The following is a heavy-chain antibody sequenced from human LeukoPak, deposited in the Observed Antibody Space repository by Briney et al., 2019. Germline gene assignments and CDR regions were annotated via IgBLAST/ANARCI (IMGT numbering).Heavy chain of an antibody. D-gene: IGHD5/OR15-5a*01. CDR3: ARDPTNTSGYRVYHDY. V-gene: IGHV1-18*01. CDR2: ISCYNGDT. J-gene: IGHJ4*02. Sequence: GASVKVSCKASGYTFNKYGISWMRQAPGQGLEWMGWISCYNGDTRYTQKFKGRVTMTIDTSTSTVHMELRSLRSDDTAVYYCARDPTNTSGYRVYHDYWGQGALVTVSS. CDR1: GYTFNKYG.